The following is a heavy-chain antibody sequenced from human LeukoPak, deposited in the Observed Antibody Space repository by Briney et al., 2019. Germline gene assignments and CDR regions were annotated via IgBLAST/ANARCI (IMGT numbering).Heavy chain of an antibody. J-gene: IGHJ4*02. CDR1: GFTFSSYA. Sequence: GGSLRLSCAASGFTFSSYAMSWVRQAPGKGLEGVSSISGSGGSTYYADSVKGRFTISRDNSKNTLYLQMNSQRAEDTAVYYCAKDEATSGGGLASWGQGTLVSVSS. D-gene: IGHD3-16*01. CDR3: AKDEATSGGGLAS. V-gene: IGHV3-23*01. CDR2: ISGSGGST.